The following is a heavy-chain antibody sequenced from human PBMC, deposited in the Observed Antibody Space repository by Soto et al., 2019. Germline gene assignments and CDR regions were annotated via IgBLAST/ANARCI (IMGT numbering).Heavy chain of an antibody. D-gene: IGHD3-22*01. CDR1: GFTLSSYA. Sequence: EVQLLESGGDLVQPGGSLRLSCAASGFTLSSYAMSWVRQAPGKGLEWVSTISGRCDDTYYTDSVKGRFTISRDNSKNTLYVHMNSLRAEDTAVYYCARAQPTYSSSYFDYWGQGTLVTVSS. CDR2: ISGRCDDT. V-gene: IGHV3-23*01. J-gene: IGHJ4*02. CDR3: ARAQPTYSSSYFDY.